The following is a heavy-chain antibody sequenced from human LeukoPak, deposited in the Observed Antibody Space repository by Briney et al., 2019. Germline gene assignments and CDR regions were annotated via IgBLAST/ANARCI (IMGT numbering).Heavy chain of an antibody. CDR3: ARRSLDYYYMDV. CDR2: IYPGDSDT. V-gene: IGHV5-51*01. Sequence: RGESLKISCKGSGYSFTSYWIGWVRQMPGKGLEWMVIIYPGDSDTRYSPSFQGQVTISADKSISTAYLQWSSLKASDTGIYYCARRSLDYYYMDVWGKGTTVTVSS. CDR1: GYSFTSYW. J-gene: IGHJ6*03.